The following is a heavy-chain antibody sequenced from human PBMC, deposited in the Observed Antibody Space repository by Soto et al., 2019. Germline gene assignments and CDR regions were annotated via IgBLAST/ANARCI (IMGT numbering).Heavy chain of an antibody. V-gene: IGHV3-23*01. Sequence: LXLSCSSSQFTFSQYVMSLVRQAPGKGLEWFSTSSVSADSTYYADSLKGRFGISRDNAKNMLYLQMNSLRAEDTAGYSGAKVQRSQPPDSWGQGTLGTVSS. CDR1: QFTFSQYV. J-gene: IGHJ4*02. D-gene: IGHD2-2*01. CDR2: SSVSADST. CDR3: AKVQRSQPPDS.